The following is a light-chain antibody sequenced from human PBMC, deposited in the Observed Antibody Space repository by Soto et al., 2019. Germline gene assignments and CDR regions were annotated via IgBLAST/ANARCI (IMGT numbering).Light chain of an antibody. Sequence: QSALTQPASVSGSPGQSITISCTGTSSDVGAYNFVSWHQQHPGKAPKLMIYNVYDRPSGISYRFSGSKSGNTASLTISGLQAEDEADYYCCSNAGGAIYVFGTGTKLTVL. CDR3: CSNAGGAIYV. V-gene: IGLV2-14*03. J-gene: IGLJ1*01. CDR2: NVY. CDR1: SSDVGAYNF.